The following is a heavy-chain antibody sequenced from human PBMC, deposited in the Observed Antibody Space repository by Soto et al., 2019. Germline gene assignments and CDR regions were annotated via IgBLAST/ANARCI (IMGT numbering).Heavy chain of an antibody. V-gene: IGHV4-34*01. CDR3: ARHSNSPLFGLDV. CDR2: ITHSGGT. CDR1: GGSFSDYY. J-gene: IGHJ6*02. D-gene: IGHD6-13*01. Sequence: SETLSLTCAVYGGSFSDYYWTWIRQPPGKGLEWIGEITHSGGTNYNPSLKSRITMSVDTSKNQFSLKLSSVTAADTAVYYCARHSNSPLFGLDVWGQGTTVTASS.